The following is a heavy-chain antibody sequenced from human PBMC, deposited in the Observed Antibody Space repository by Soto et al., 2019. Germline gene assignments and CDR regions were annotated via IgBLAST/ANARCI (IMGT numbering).Heavy chain of an antibody. Sequence: LRLSCAASGFNFGDYAMHWVRQTPGQGLEWVSGLNWNSVTPGYGDSVKGRFSISRDNGKYALYLQMTSLRPEDTALYYCVKDISGAYSGPNYDAWGQGTLVTVSS. CDR2: LNWNSVTP. CDR3: VKDISGAYSGPNYDA. D-gene: IGHD1-26*01. V-gene: IGHV3-9*01. J-gene: IGHJ4*02. CDR1: GFNFGDYA.